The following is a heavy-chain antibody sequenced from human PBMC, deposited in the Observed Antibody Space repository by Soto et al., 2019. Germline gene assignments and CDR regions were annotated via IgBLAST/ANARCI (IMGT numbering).Heavy chain of an antibody. J-gene: IGHJ4*02. D-gene: IGHD2-15*01. CDR1: GGSISSYY. CDR3: AGEPSDIAGY. Sequence: ASETLSLTCTVSGGSISSYYWSWIRQPPGKGLEWIGYIYYSGSTNYNPSLKSRVTISVDTSKNQFSLKLSSVTAADTAVYYCAGEPSDIAGYWGQGTLVTVSS. V-gene: IGHV4-59*08. CDR2: IYYSGST.